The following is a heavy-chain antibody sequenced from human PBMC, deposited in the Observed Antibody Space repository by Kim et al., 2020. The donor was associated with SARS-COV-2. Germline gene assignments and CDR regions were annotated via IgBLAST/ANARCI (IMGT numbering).Heavy chain of an antibody. Sequence: GGSLRLSCAASGFIFSNFDIHWVRQAPGKGLEWVAVIWNDGSNKYYGDSVKGRFTISRDISRKTMYLQMNSLRAEDTAVYYCARNHGVSDSADYAYYYYG. CDR1: GFIFSNFD. CDR3: ARNHGVSDSADYAYYYYG. CDR2: IWNDGSNK. D-gene: IGHD4-17*01. V-gene: IGHV3-33*01. J-gene: IGHJ6*01.